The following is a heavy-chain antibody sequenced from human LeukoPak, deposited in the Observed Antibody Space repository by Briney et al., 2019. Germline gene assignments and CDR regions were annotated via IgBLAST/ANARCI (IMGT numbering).Heavy chain of an antibody. D-gene: IGHD5-18*01. CDR3: ARGRNTGRQFYFDY. Sequence: GGSLRLSCAASGFTFSCSGMGWVRQAPGKGLECVSPITGSGGSTSYTDSVKGRFTISRDNSKNTLYLQMNSLRAEDTAVYYCARGRNTGRQFYFDYWGQGTLVTVAS. CDR2: ITGSGGST. V-gene: IGHV3-23*01. CDR1: GFTFSCSG. J-gene: IGHJ4*02.